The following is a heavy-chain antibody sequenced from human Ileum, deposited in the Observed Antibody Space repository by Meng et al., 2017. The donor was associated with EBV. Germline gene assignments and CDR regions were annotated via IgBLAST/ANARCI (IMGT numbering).Heavy chain of an antibody. V-gene: IGHV4-61*01. CDR3: ARGQKGYFDL. J-gene: IGHJ2*01. CDR1: RGSVSISRYY. CDR2: IYYSGTT. Sequence: LQESGPGLVKPSETLSLTCTCSRGSVSISRYYWSWIRRPPGKGLEWIGYIYYSGTTNYNPSLESRVTISVDTSKNQFSLKLSSVTAADTAVYYCARGQKGYFDLWGRGTLVTVSS.